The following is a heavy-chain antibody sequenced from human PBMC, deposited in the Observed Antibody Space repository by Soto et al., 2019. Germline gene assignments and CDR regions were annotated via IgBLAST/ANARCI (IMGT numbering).Heavy chain of an antibody. J-gene: IGHJ4*02. D-gene: IGHD1-26*01. Sequence: QLQLQESGPGLVKPSETLSLTCTVSGGSISSSTYYWGWIRQPPGKGLEWIGRIYYRGNTHYNPFLKSRVTISVDTSKSQFSLKVSSVTAADTAVYYCARSPLRDGSNSFPRTFDYWGQGTMVTVSS. CDR1: GGSISSSTYY. CDR3: ARSPLRDGSNSFPRTFDY. V-gene: IGHV4-39*01. CDR2: IYYRGNT.